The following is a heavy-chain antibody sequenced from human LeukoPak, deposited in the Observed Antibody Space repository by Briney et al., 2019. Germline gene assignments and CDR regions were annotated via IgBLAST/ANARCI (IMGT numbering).Heavy chain of an antibody. CDR3: ARERRYGSGSYYDY. CDR2: IYYSGST. CDR1: GGSISSYY. D-gene: IGHD3-10*01. J-gene: IGHJ4*02. V-gene: IGHV4-59*01. Sequence: PSETLSLTCTVSGGSISSYYWSWIRQPLGKGLEWIGYIYYSGSTNYNPSLKSRVTISVDTSKNQFSLKLSSVTAADTAVYYCARERRYGSGSYYDYWGQGTLVTVSS.